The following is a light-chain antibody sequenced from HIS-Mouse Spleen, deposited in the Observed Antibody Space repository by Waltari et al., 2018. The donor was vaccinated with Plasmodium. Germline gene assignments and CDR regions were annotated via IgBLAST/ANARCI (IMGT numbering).Light chain of an antibody. J-gene: IGKJ1*01. CDR2: AAS. Sequence: DIQMTQSPSSLSASVGDRVTITCRESQSNSSYLNWYQQQPGKAPNRLISAASSLQSGFPSSFSGSGSGTDFTLTISSLQPEDFATYYCQQSYSTWTFGQGTKVEIK. CDR1: QSNSSY. CDR3: QQSYSTWT. V-gene: IGKV1-39*01.